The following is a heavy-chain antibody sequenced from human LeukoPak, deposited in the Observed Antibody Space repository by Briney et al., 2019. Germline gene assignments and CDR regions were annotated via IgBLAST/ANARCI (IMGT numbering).Heavy chain of an antibody. V-gene: IGHV3-11*04. Sequence: GGSLRLSCAASGFTFSDSNMSWIRQAPGKGLEWVSYISYRGTIIYYADSVKGRFTISRDNAKSSLYLQMNSPRIEDMGVYYCARDWSMLRFLLDVWGKGTTVTVSS. CDR2: ISYRGTII. CDR3: ARDWSMLRFLLDV. D-gene: IGHD3-3*01. J-gene: IGHJ6*04. CDR1: GFTFSDSN.